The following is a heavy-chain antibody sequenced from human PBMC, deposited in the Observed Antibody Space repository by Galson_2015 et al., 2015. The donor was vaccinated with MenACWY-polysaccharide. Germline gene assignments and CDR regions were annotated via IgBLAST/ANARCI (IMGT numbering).Heavy chain of an antibody. D-gene: IGHD2-21*02. J-gene: IGHJ2*01. CDR1: GFTFSSYA. CDR2: IGGSGATT. CDR3: AKTRRRVVVTATNWYFDL. Sequence: SLRLSCAASGFTFSSYAMSWVRQAPGKGLEWVSDIGGSGATTLYAGSVKGRFTISRDNSKNTLHLQMNSLRAEDTAVYYCAKTRRRVVVTATNWYFDLWGRGTLVTVSS. V-gene: IGHV3-23*01.